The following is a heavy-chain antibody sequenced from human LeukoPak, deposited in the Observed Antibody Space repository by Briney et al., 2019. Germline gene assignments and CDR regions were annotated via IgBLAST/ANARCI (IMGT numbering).Heavy chain of an antibody. CDR1: GFTFSSYA. CDR2: VSSNGGST. D-gene: IGHD2-2*01. V-gene: IGHV3-64D*06. Sequence: GGSLRLSCSASGFTFSSYAMHWVRQAPGKGLEYVSAVSSNGGSTYYADSVKGRFTISRDNSKNTLYLQMSSLRAEDTAVYYCVIDIVVVPAAMPPHFDYWGQGTLVTVSS. J-gene: IGHJ4*02. CDR3: VIDIVVVPAAMPPHFDY.